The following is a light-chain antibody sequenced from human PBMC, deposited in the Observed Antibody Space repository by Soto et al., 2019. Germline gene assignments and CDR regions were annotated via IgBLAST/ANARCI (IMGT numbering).Light chain of an antibody. V-gene: IGLV2-14*03. CDR1: SSDVGAYDY. CDR2: DVS. CDR3: SSFTTSTFYV. J-gene: IGLJ1*01. Sequence: QSALTQPASVSGSPGQSMTISCTGTSSDVGAYDYVSWYQQHPGEVPKLMIFDVSDRPSGVSNRFSGSKSGNTASLTISGLQAEDEADYYCSSFTTSTFYVFGTGTKVTVL.